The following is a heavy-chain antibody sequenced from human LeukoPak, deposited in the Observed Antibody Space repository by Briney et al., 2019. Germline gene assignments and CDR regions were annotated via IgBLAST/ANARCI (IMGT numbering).Heavy chain of an antibody. CDR3: AKGVDASGIYYYFYMDV. Sequence: PGGSLRLSCAASGFTFSSYVMSWVRQAPGKGLEWVSGISGSGGGRYYADSVKSRFTISRDNSKNTLYLQMNNLRAEDTAVYYCAKGVDASGIYYYFYMDVWGKGTTVTVSS. CDR1: GFTFSSYV. CDR2: ISGSGGGR. V-gene: IGHV3-23*01. J-gene: IGHJ6*03. D-gene: IGHD3-16*01.